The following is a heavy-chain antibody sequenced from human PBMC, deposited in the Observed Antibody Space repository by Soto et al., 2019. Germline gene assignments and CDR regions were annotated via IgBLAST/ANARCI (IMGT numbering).Heavy chain of an antibody. CDR3: ARSYGSSPKNWFDP. J-gene: IGHJ5*02. V-gene: IGHV3-23*01. CDR1: GFTFSSYA. CDR2: ISGSGGST. Sequence: GGSLRLSCAASGFTFSSYAMSWVRQAPGKGLEWVSDISGSGGSTYYADSVKGRFTISRDNSKNTLDLQMNSLRAEDTAVYYCARSYGSSPKNWFDPWGQGTLVTVSS. D-gene: IGHD6-6*01.